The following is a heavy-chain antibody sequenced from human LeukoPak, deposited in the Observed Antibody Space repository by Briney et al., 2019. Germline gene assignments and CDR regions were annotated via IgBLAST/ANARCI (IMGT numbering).Heavy chain of an antibody. V-gene: IGHV3-23*01. D-gene: IGHD6-13*01. CDR2: ISGSGGST. J-gene: IGHJ4*02. CDR3: AKQGQAAAACPVDY. CDR1: GFTFSSYA. Sequence: GGSLRLSCAASGFTFSSYAMSWVRQAPGKELEWVSAISGSGGSTYYADSVKGRFTISRDNSKNTLYLQMNSLRAEDTAVYYCAKQGQAAAACPVDYWGQGTLVTVSS.